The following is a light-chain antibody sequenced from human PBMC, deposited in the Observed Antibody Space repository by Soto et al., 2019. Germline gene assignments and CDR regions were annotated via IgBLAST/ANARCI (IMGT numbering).Light chain of an antibody. CDR1: SSNIGNNY. CDR3: LTWDSSLSARV. J-gene: IGLJ2*01. Sequence: QSVLTQSPSVSAAPGQTVTISCSGSSSNIGNNYVSWFQQLPGTAPKLLIYDNNKRPSGIPDRFSGSKSGTSATLGITGLQTGDVASYYCLTWDSSLSARVFGGGTQLTVL. CDR2: DNN. V-gene: IGLV1-51*01.